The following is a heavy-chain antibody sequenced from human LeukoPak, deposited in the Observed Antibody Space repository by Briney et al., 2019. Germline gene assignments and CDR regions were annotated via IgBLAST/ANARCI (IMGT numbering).Heavy chain of an antibody. J-gene: IGHJ4*02. CDR1: GFTFSSYS. CDR2: ISSSSSYI. Sequence: GGSLRLSCAASGFTFSSYSMNWVRQAPGKGLEWVSSISSSSSYIYYADSVKGRFTISRDNAKNSLYLQMNSLRAEDTAVYYCARGSIAVAPGGDYWGQGTLVTVSS. CDR3: ARGSIAVAPGGDY. V-gene: IGHV3-21*01. D-gene: IGHD6-19*01.